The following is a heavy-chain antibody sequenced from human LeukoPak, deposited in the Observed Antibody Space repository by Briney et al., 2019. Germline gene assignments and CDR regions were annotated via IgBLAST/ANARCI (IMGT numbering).Heavy chain of an antibody. CDR3: ARDSGLGYCSSTSCYESGFDP. CDR2: IYYSGST. Sequence: PSETLSLTCTVSGGSISGSSYYWGWIRQHPGKGLEWIGYIYYSGSTYYNPSLKSRVTISVDTSKNQFSLKLSSVTAADTAVYYCARDSGLGYCSSTSCYESGFDPWGQGTLVTVSS. V-gene: IGHV4-31*03. J-gene: IGHJ5*02. D-gene: IGHD2-2*01. CDR1: GGSISGSSYY.